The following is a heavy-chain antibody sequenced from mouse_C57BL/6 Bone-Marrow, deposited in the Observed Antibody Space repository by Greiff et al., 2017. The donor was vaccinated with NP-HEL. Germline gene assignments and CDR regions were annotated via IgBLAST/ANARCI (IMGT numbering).Heavy chain of an antibody. J-gene: IGHJ2*01. V-gene: IGHV14-4*01. CDR2: IDPENGDT. D-gene: IGHD2-10*01. Sequence: VQLQQSGAELVRPGASVKLSCTASGFNIKDDYMHWVKQRPEQGLEWIGWIDPENGDTEYASKFQGKATITADTSSNTAYLQLSSLTSEDTAVYYCTTSYYGNLYGGQGTTLTVSA. CDR3: TTSYYGNLY. CDR1: GFNIKDDY.